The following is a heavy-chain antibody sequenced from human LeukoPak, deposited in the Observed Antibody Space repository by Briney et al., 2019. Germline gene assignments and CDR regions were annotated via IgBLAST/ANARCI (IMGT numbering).Heavy chain of an antibody. CDR2: ISYDGSNK. V-gene: IGHV3-30-3*01. D-gene: IGHD2-2*01. J-gene: IGHJ4*02. Sequence: GGSLRLSCAVSGFTFSSYALSWVRQAPGKGLEWVAVISYDGSNKYYADSVKGRFTISRDNSKNTLYLQMNSLRAEDTAVYYCAREGVVPAAMWVYYFDYWGQGTLVTVSS. CDR1: GFTFSSYA. CDR3: AREGVVPAAMWVYYFDY.